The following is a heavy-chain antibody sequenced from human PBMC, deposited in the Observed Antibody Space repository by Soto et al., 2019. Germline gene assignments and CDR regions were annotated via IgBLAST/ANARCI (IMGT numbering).Heavy chain of an antibody. V-gene: IGHV1-8*01. J-gene: IGHJ3*02. Sequence: ASVKVSCKASGYTFTSYDINWVRQATGQGLEWMGWMNPNSGNTGYAQKFQGRVTMTRNTSISTAYMELSSLRSEDTAVYYCARLPGLRPHDAFDIWGQGTMVTVSS. CDR2: MNPNSGNT. CDR1: GYTFTSYD. CDR3: ARLPGLRPHDAFDI. D-gene: IGHD4-17*01.